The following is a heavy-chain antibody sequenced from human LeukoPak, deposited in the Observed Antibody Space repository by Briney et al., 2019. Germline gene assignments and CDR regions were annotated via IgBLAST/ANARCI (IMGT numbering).Heavy chain of an antibody. Sequence: GGSLRLSCAVSGFTVKTYDMHWVRQAPGEGPEWIAYFGISGTIYYADSVRGRFTISRDNAKNSLFLQMNSLRVDDTAIYYCAGFGVYPYWGQGTPVTASS. CDR3: AGFGVYPY. V-gene: IGHV3-48*01. CDR1: GFTVKTYD. D-gene: IGHD5/OR15-5a*01. J-gene: IGHJ4*02. CDR2: FGISGTI.